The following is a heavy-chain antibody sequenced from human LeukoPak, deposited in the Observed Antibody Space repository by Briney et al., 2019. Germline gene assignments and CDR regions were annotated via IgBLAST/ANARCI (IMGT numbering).Heavy chain of an antibody. CDR2: ISGSGGST. J-gene: IGHJ4*02. Sequence: PGGSLRLSCAASGFTFSSYEMNWVRQAPGKGLEWVSAISGSGGSTYYADSVKGRFTISRDNSKNTLYLQMNSLRAEDTAVYYCAKDPYSSSPFPNYWGQGTLVTVSS. CDR3: AKDPYSSSPFPNY. CDR1: GFTFSSYE. D-gene: IGHD6-6*01. V-gene: IGHV3-23*01.